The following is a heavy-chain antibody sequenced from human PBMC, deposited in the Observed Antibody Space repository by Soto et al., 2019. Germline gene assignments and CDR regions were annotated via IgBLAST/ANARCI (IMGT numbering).Heavy chain of an antibody. CDR2: TSGSGYNT. J-gene: IGHJ6*02. CDR3: AKYSSSSRQDGMDV. Sequence: GGSLRLSCAASGFTFSNYAMMWVRQAPGKGLEWVSTTSGSGYNTYYADSVKGRFTISRDNAKNTLYLQMNSLGAEDTAVYYCAKYSSSSRQDGMDVWGQGTTVTVSS. V-gene: IGHV3-23*01. D-gene: IGHD6-6*01. CDR1: GFTFSNYA.